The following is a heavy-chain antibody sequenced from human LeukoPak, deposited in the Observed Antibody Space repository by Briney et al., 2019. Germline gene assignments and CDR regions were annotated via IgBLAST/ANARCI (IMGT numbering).Heavy chain of an antibody. CDR1: GFTVSSNS. CDR2: INPDGSDK. J-gene: IGHJ1*01. Sequence: GGSLRLSCTVSGFTVSSNSMSWVRQAPGKGLEWVASINPDGSDKYSVDSVKGRFTISRDNAKNSLYLQMNSLRAEDTAVYYCAKNQQLDTEYFQHWGQGTLVTVSS. V-gene: IGHV3-7*01. CDR3: AKNQQLDTEYFQH. D-gene: IGHD6-13*01.